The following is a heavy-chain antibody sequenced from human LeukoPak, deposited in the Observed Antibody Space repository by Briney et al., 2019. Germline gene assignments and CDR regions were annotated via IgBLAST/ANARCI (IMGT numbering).Heavy chain of an antibody. Sequence: GGSLRLSCAASGFTFSSYGMHWVRQAPGKGLEWVAVIWYDGSNKYYADSVKGRFTISRDNSKNTLYLQMNSLRAEDTAVYYCARDQTGYDILTGYYPSDAFDIWGQGTMVTVSS. CDR3: ARDQTGYDILTGYYPSDAFDI. D-gene: IGHD3-9*01. CDR2: IWYDGSNK. J-gene: IGHJ3*02. V-gene: IGHV3-33*08. CDR1: GFTFSSYG.